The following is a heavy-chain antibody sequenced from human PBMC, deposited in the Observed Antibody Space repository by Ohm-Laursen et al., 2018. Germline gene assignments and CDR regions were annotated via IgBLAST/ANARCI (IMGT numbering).Heavy chain of an antibody. D-gene: IGHD1-26*01. CDR3: ARRANSAFPYYLDY. J-gene: IGHJ4*02. CDR2: INHSGST. Sequence: SDTLSLTCAVSGGSFSGYYWSWIRQPPGKGLEWIGEINHSGSTNYNPSLKSRVTISVDTSKNQFSLKLSSVTAADTAVYYCARRANSAFPYYLDYWGQGTLVTVSS. V-gene: IGHV4-34*01. CDR1: GGSFSGYY.